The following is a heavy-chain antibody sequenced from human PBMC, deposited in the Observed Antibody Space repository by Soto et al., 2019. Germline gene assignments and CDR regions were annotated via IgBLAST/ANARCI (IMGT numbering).Heavy chain of an antibody. V-gene: IGHV3-23*01. Sequence: AGGSLRLSCAASGFTFSSYAMSWVRQAPGKGLEWVSAISGSGGSTYYADSVKGRFTISRDNSKNTLYLQMNSLRAEDTAVYYCAKDGPSYYDFWSGYFRGDYWGQGTLVTVSS. J-gene: IGHJ4*02. D-gene: IGHD3-3*01. CDR3: AKDGPSYYDFWSGYFRGDY. CDR1: GFTFSSYA. CDR2: ISGSGGST.